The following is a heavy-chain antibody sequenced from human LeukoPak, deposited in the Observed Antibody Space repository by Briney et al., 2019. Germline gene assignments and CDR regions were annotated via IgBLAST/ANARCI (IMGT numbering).Heavy chain of an antibody. V-gene: IGHV3-11*04. Sequence: GGSLRLSCAASGFTVSINYMSCVRQAPGGGREWVAFIRSSGSLIYYAESVKGRFTISRDNSRNSLYLQMNSLRVEDTAVYYCARNFYETTGVYYDAFDIWGQGTAVTVSS. D-gene: IGHD3-22*01. CDR1: GFTVSINY. J-gene: IGHJ3*02. CDR3: ARNFYETTGVYYDAFDI. CDR2: IRSSGSLI.